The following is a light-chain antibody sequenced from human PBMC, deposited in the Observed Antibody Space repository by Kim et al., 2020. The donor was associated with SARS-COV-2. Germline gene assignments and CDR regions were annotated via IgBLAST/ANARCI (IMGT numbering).Light chain of an antibody. CDR2: DVS. CDR1: SSDVGGYNY. Sequence: QSALTQPRSVSESPGQSVTISCTGTSSDVGGYNYVSWYRQHPGKAPKFMIYDVSKRPSEVPDRFSGSKSGNTASLTISGLQAEDEADYYCCSYAGSYTYVFGTGTKVTVL. J-gene: IGLJ1*01. CDR3: CSYAGSYTYV. V-gene: IGLV2-11*01.